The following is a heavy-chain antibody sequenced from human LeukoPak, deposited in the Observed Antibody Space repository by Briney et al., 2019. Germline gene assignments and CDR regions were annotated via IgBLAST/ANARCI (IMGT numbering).Heavy chain of an antibody. Sequence: GGSLRLSCAASGFTFSTFAMIWVRQPPGKGLEWVSSIFPSGGEIHYADSVRGRFTISRDNSKSTLSLQMNSLRAEDTAVYYCAKSRSGWHPLWGQGTMVTVSS. J-gene: IGHJ3*01. CDR2: IFPSGGEI. CDR1: GFTFSTFA. CDR3: AKSRSGWHPL. V-gene: IGHV3-23*01. D-gene: IGHD6-19*01.